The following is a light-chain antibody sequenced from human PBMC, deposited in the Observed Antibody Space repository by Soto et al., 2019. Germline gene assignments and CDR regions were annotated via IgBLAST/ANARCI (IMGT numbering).Light chain of an antibody. CDR2: DAS. CDR1: EGIPNY. Sequence: IQMTQSPSSLSASVGDRVTITCRASEGIPNYLAWYQKKPWEAPKLLIYDASILQSRVPSRFSGGGSGTEFTLTISSLQPEDGASYYCQRYNTAVMAFGQGTRLDSK. V-gene: IGKV1-27*01. J-gene: IGKJ5*01. CDR3: QRYNTAVMA.